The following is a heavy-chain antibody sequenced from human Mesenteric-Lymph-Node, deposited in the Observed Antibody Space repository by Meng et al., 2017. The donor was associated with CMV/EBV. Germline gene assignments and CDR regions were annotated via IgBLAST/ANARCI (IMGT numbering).Heavy chain of an antibody. V-gene: IGHV3-30*02. D-gene: IGHD1/OR15-1a*01. Sequence: GESLKISCAASGFTFSSYAMSWVRQAPGQGLEWVAGVRFDGDELYADSVRGRFILSRDTSNKILHLQMNSLRVEDTAVYFCARDRDYTTAWNKYLHPWGQGTLVTVSS. CDR1: GFTFSSYA. J-gene: IGHJ5*02. CDR2: VRFDGDE. CDR3: ARDRDYTTAWNKYLHP.